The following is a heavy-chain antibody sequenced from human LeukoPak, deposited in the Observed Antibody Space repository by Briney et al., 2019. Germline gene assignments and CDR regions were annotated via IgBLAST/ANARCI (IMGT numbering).Heavy chain of an antibody. Sequence: ASVKVSCKASGGTFSSYAISWVRQAPGQGLEWMGRIIPIFGTANYAQKFQGRVTITADKSRSTAYLELSSLRSEDTAVYYCARGYCTNGVCLWGAFDIWGQGTMVTVCS. CDR3: ARGYCTNGVCLWGAFDI. CDR1: GGTFSSYA. V-gene: IGHV1-69*06. J-gene: IGHJ3*02. D-gene: IGHD2-8*01. CDR2: IIPIFGTA.